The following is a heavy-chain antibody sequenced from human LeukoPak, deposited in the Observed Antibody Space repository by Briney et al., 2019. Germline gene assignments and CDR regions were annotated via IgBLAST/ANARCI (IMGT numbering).Heavy chain of an antibody. Sequence: ESGPTLVKPAQTLTLTCTFSGFSLSTSGVGVGWIRQPPGKALEWLVLLYWNDDKRYSPSLKSRLTITKDTSKNQVVLTMTNMDPVDTATYYCAHNGVYCSSTSCYDYWGQGTLVTVSS. V-gene: IGHV2-5*01. J-gene: IGHJ4*02. CDR3: AHNGVYCSSTSCYDY. D-gene: IGHD2-2*01. CDR1: GFSLSTSGVG. CDR2: LYWNDDK.